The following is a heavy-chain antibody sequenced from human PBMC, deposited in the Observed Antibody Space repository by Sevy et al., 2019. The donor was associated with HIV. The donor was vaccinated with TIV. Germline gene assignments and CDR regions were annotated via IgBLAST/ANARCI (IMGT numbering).Heavy chain of an antibody. CDR1: GYTFTSYG. CDR2: ISAYNGNT. J-gene: IGHJ5*02. V-gene: IGHV1-18*01. D-gene: IGHD6-13*01. CDR3: AREASVGTKWFDP. Sequence: ASVKVSCKASGYTFTSYGISWVRQAPGQGLEWMGWISAYNGNTNYAQKLQGRVTMTTDTSTSTAYMELRGLGSDDTAVYYCAREASVGTKWFDPWGQGTLVTVSS.